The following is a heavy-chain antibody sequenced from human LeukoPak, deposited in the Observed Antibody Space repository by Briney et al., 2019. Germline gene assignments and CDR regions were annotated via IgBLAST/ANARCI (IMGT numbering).Heavy chain of an antibody. CDR1: GFTFSSYA. V-gene: IGHV3-64*04. CDR2: ISNYGDSA. CDR3: AKDLTQQLVPDYYYYGMDV. D-gene: IGHD6-13*01. Sequence: PGGSLRLSCSASGFTFSSYAMHWVRQAPGKGLEHVSGISNYGDSAYYADSVKGRFTISRDNSKNTLYLQMNSLRAEDTAVYYCAKDLTQQLVPDYYYYGMDVWGQGTTVTVSS. J-gene: IGHJ6*02.